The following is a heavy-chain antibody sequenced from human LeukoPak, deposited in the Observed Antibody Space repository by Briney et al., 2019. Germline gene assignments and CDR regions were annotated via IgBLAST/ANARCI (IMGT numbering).Heavy chain of an antibody. V-gene: IGHV4-59*01. J-gene: IGHJ6*02. D-gene: IGHD3-16*01. CDR1: DGSINSYY. CDR2: IYYNGNT. CDR3: ARGGSNYYGMDV. Sequence: SSETLSLTCSVSDGSINSYYWNWIRRPPGKGLEWIGYIYYNGNTNYSPSLKSRVTMSVDTSKNPFSLKVSSVTAADTAVYYCARGGSNYYGMDVWGQGTTVTVSS.